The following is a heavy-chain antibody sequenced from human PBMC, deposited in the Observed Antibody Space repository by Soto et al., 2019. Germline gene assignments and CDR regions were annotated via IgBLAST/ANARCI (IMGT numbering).Heavy chain of an antibody. Sequence: PSETLSLTCAVYGGSLSGYYWSWIRQPPGKGLEWIGEINHSGSTHYNPSLKSRVTISVDTSKNQFSLKLSSVTAADTAVYYCARGSPITIFGVVLKRYGMDVWGQGTTVTVSS. CDR1: GGSLSGYY. CDR2: INHSGST. D-gene: IGHD3-3*01. CDR3: ARGSPITIFGVVLKRYGMDV. J-gene: IGHJ6*02. V-gene: IGHV4-34*01.